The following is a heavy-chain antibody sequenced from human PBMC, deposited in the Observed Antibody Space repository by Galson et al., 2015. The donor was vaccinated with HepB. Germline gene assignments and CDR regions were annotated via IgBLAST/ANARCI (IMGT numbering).Heavy chain of an antibody. Sequence: SVKVSCKASGFTFINHNVNWVRQAPGQGLQWMGRMNPRSGNLNFAQTFQGRITMTRNTSIDTAYMELSSLRSDDTAVYYCAREAFDGDYITARYIMNVWGQGTTVIV. CDR3: AREAFDGDYITARYIMNV. CDR1: GFTFINHN. D-gene: IGHD4-17*01. J-gene: IGHJ6*02. CDR2: MNPRSGNL. V-gene: IGHV1-8*01.